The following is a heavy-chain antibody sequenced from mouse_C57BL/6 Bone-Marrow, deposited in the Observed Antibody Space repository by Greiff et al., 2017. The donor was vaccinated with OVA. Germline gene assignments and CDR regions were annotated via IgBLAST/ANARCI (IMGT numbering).Heavy chain of an antibody. Sequence: EVKLQESGPELVKPGASVKMSCKASGYTFTDYNMHWVKQSHGKSLEWIGYINPNNGGTSYNQKFKGKATLTVNKSSSTAYMELRSLTSEDSAVYYCARSDYVRVCYFDYWGQGTTLTVSS. CDR1: GYTFTDYN. D-gene: IGHD1-1*01. CDR2: INPNNGGT. J-gene: IGHJ2*01. CDR3: ARSDYVRVCYFDY. V-gene: IGHV1-22*01.